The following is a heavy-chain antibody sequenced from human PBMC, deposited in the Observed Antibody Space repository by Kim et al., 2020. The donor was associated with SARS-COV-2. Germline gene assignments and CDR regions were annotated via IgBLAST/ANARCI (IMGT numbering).Heavy chain of an antibody. Sequence: GESLKISCKASGYSFTRYWIGWVRQMPGKGLEWMGLIYPGDSKTRYSPSFQGQVTISADKSISTAYLQWSSLKASDSAMYYCLRQGDSSSWGPGGYWGQGNLVTVSS. V-gene: IGHV5-51*01. CDR1: GYSFTRYW. CDR3: LRQGDSSSWGPGGY. D-gene: IGHD6-13*01. CDR2: IYPGDSKT. J-gene: IGHJ4*02.